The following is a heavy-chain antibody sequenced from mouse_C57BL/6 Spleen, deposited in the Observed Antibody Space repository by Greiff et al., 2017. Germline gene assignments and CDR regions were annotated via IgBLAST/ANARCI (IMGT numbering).Heavy chain of an antibody. D-gene: IGHD1-1*01. V-gene: IGHV1-72*01. CDR1: GYTFTSYW. CDR3: ARDYVSSWYAMDY. Sequence: QVQLQQPGAELVKPGASVKLSCKASGYTFTSYWMHWVKQRPGRGLEWIGRIDPNSGGTKYNEKFKGKATLTVDKPSSTAYMQLSSLTSDDSAVYSCARDYVSSWYAMDYWGQGTSVTVSS. J-gene: IGHJ4*01. CDR2: IDPNSGGT.